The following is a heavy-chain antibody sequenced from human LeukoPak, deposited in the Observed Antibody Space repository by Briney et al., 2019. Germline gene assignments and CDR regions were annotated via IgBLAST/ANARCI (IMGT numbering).Heavy chain of an antibody. CDR3: ARRISDAFDI. J-gene: IGHJ3*02. V-gene: IGHV4-59*01. CDR2: IYYSGST. CDR1: GGSISSYY. Sequence: PSETLSLTCTVSGGSISSYYWSWIRQPPGKGLEWIGYIYYSGSTNYNPSLKSRVTISVDTSKSQFSLKLSSVTAADTAVYYCARRISDAFDIWGQGTMVTVSS.